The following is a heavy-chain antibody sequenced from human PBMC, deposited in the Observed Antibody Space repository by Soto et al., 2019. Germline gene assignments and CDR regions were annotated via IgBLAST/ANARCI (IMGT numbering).Heavy chain of an antibody. V-gene: IGHV1-69*12. CDR1: GGTFSRHG. CDR3: ASEDDILTGSYYYGMDV. J-gene: IGHJ6*02. Sequence: QVQLVQSGAEVKKPGSSVKVSCKASGGTFSRHGISWVRQAPGQGLEWLGGIPPIFGTANYPQKFQGRVTITADESTSTAYMELSSLRSEDTAVYYCASEDDILTGSYYYGMDVWGQGTTVTVSS. CDR2: IPPIFGTA. D-gene: IGHD3-9*01.